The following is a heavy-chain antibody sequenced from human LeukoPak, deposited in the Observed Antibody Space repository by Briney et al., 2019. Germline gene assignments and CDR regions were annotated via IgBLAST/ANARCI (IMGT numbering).Heavy chain of an antibody. CDR2: ISYDGSNK. Sequence: PGGSLRLSCAASGFSFRTYGMHWVRQAPGKGLEWVAGISYDGSNKYYEDSVKGRFTIPRDNSKNTLDLQMNSLRAEDTAVYYCAKPRGGDSWAFDIWGQGTMVTVFS. CDR3: AKPRGGDSWAFDI. CDR1: GFSFRTYG. J-gene: IGHJ3*02. D-gene: IGHD2-21*02. V-gene: IGHV3-30*18.